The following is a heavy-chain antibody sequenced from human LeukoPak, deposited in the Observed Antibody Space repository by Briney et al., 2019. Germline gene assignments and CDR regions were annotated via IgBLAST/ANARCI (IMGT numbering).Heavy chain of an antibody. CDR3: AAEKNFYFHF. D-gene: IGHD2/OR15-2a*01. CDR2: LTWDDRRT. Sequence: GGSLRLSCAASGFTFMDYSMHWVRQIPGMGLEWVSLLTWDDRRTYYADSVRGRFTISRDDSKNSLYLQMNSLETEDTALYFCAAEKNFYFHFWGQGTLVTVSS. V-gene: IGHV3-43*01. J-gene: IGHJ4*02. CDR1: GFTFMDYS.